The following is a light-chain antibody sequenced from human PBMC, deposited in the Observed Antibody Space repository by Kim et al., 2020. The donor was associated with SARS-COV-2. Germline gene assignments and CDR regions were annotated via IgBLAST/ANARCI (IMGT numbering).Light chain of an antibody. CDR2: YDD. J-gene: IGLJ3*02. CDR1: SSNIGNNA. Sequence: QRVPSSCSGSSSNIGNNAVNWYQQLPGKAPKLLIYYDDLLPSGVSDRFSGSKSGTSASLAISGLQSEDEADYYCAAWDDSLNGPVFGGGTQLTVL. CDR3: AAWDDSLNGPV. V-gene: IGLV1-36*01.